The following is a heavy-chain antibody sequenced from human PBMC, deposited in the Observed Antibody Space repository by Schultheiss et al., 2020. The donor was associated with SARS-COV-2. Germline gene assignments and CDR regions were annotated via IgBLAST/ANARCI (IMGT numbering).Heavy chain of an antibody. D-gene: IGHD2-2*01. CDR1: GFTFSSYA. CDR2: IKSKTDGGTT. CDR3: TTDPGYCSSTSCPTSYYYYGMDV. Sequence: GGSLRLSCAASGFTFSSYAMSWVRQAPGKGLEWVGRIKSKTDGGTTDYSAPVKGRFTISRDDSKNTLYLQMNSLKTEDTAVYYCTTDPGYCSSTSCPTSYYYYGMDVWGQGATVTVSS. J-gene: IGHJ6*02. V-gene: IGHV3-15*01.